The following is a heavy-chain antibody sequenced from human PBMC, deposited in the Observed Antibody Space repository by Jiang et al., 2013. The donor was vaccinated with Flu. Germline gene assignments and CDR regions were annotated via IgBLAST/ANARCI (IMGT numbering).Heavy chain of an antibody. D-gene: IGHD6-19*01. CDR2: IDPSDSYT. CDR3: ARQGEEAVAGTNWFDP. V-gene: IGHV5-10-1*01. Sequence: GAEVKKPGESLRISCKGSGYSFTSYWISWVRQMPGKGLEWMGRIDPSDSYTNYSPSFQGHVTISADKSISTAYLQWSSLKASDTAMYYCARQGEEAVAGTNWFDPWGQGTLVTVSS. J-gene: IGHJ5*02. CDR1: GYSFTSYW.